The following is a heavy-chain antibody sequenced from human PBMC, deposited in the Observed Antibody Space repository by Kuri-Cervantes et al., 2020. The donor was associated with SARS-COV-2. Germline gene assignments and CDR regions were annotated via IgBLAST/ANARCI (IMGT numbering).Heavy chain of an antibody. D-gene: IGHD3-16*02. Sequence: GESLKISCAASGFTFSSYAMSWVRQAPGKGLEWVSAISGSGGNTYYADSVKGRLIISRDNSKNTLYLQMNGLRAEDTAAYYCARSYDHYDYVWGSYRYTGRVGYFDYWGQGTLVTVSS. CDR1: GFTFSSYA. CDR2: ISGSGGNT. CDR3: ARSYDHYDYVWGSYRYTGRVGYFDY. J-gene: IGHJ4*02. V-gene: IGHV3-23*01.